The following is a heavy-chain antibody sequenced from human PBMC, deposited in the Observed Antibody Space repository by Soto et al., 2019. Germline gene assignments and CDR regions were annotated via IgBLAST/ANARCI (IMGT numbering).Heavy chain of an antibody. Sequence: PGGSLRLSCAASGFTFSNAWMSWVRQAPGKGLEWVGRIKSKTDGGTTDYAAPVKGRFTISRDNAKNSLYLQMNSLRAEDTAMYFCARDPSDLWEPDQYFPHWGQGTLVTVSS. D-gene: IGHD1-26*01. J-gene: IGHJ1*01. CDR2: IKSKTDGGTT. CDR3: ARDPSDLWEPDQYFPH. V-gene: IGHV3-15*01. CDR1: GFTFSNAW.